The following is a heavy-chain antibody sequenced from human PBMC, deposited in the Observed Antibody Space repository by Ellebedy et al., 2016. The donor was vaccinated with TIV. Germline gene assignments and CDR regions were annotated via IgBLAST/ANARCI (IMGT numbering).Heavy chain of an antibody. CDR3: AKDSSGSIYYYGMDV. V-gene: IGHV3-23*01. CDR2: ISGSGGST. J-gene: IGHJ6*02. Sequence: GESLKISCAASGFTFSSYAMSWVRQAPGKGLEWVSAISGSGGSTYYADSVKGRFTISRDNSKNTLYLQMNSLRAEDTAVYYCAKDSSGSIYYYGMDVWGQGTTVTVSS. CDR1: GFTFSSYA. D-gene: IGHD3-22*01.